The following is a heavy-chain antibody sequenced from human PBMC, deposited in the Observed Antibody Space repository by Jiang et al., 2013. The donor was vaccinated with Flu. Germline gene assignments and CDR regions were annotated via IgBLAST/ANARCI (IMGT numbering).Heavy chain of an antibody. D-gene: IGHD3-10*01. J-gene: IGHJ6*02. CDR2: IIPILGIA. CDR3: ARGLYGSGTYGMDV. Sequence: SGAEVKKPGSSVKVSCKASGGTFSSYAISWVRQAPGQGLEWMGRIIPILGIANYAQKFQGRVTITADKSTSTAYMELSSLRSEDTAVYYCARGLYGSGTYGMDVWGQGDHGSPSP. V-gene: IGHV1-69*04. CDR1: GGTFSSYA.